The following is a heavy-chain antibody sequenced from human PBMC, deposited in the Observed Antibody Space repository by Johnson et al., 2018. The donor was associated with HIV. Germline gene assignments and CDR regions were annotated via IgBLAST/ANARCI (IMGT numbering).Heavy chain of an antibody. Sequence: QVQLVESGGGVVQPGRSLRLSCAASGFTFSSYAMHWVRQAPGKGLEWVAVISYDGSNKYYADSVKGRFTISRDNSKNTLYLQMYSLRAEDTAVYYCARDDTGYSSSFDAFDVWGQGTMVTVSS. D-gene: IGHD6-13*01. V-gene: IGHV3-30-3*01. CDR2: ISYDGSNK. CDR1: GFTFSSYA. J-gene: IGHJ3*01. CDR3: ARDDTGYSSSFDAFDV.